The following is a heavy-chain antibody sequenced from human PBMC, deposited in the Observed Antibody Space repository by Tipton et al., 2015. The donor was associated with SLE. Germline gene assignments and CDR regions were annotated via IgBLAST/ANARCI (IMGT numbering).Heavy chain of an antibody. D-gene: IGHD1-20*01. Sequence: LRLSCTVSGGYISSYYWSWIRQPPGKGLEWIGYIYYSGSTYYNPSLKSRVTISVDTSKNQFSLKLNSVTAADTAVYYCARGITGTVAGWYFDLWGRGTLVTVSS. CDR1: GGYISSYY. J-gene: IGHJ2*01. CDR2: IYYSGST. CDR3: ARGITGTVAGWYFDL. V-gene: IGHV4-59*12.